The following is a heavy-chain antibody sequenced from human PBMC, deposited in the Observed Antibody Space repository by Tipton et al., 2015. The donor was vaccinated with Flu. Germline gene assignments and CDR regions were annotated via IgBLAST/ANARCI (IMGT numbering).Heavy chain of an antibody. Sequence: QVQLVQSGAETKKPGASVKVPCKASGYTFTGYYMHWVRQAPGQGLEWMGWINPNSGGTNSAQSFQGRVTMTRDTSISTAYMEMTRLRADGTAVYYCATVKPTGYLGTAAGWFDTGGQGTLVTVSS. D-gene: IGHD6-13*01. J-gene: IGHJ5*02. V-gene: IGHV1-2*02. CDR1: GYTFTGYY. CDR2: INPNSGGT. CDR3: ATVKPTGYLGTAAGWFDT.